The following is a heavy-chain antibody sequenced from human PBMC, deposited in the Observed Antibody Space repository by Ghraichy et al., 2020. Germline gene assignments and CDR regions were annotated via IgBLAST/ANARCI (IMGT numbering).Heavy chain of an antibody. CDR3: ARAYPYYYDSSGYYGGAGY. CDR2: ISSSSYI. D-gene: IGHD3-22*01. Sequence: GGSLRLSCAASGFTFNSYSMNWVRQAPGKGLEWVSSISSSSYIYYADSVKGRFTISRDNAKNSLYLQMNSLRAEDTAVYYCARAYPYYYDSSGYYGGAGYWGQGTLVTVSS. J-gene: IGHJ4*02. CDR1: GFTFNSYS. V-gene: IGHV3-21*01.